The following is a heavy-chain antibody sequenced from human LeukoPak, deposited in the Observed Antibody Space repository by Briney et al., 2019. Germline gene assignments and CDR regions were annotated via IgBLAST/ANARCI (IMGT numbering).Heavy chain of an antibody. D-gene: IGHD2-2*01. CDR1: GGSFSGYY. CDR3: AREDIVVVPAARAQYNWFDP. CDR2: INHSGST. Sequence: SETLSLTCAVYGGSFSGYYWSWIRQPPGKGLEWIGEINHSGSTNYNPSLKSRVTISVDTSKNQFSLKLSSVTAADTAVYYCAREDIVVVPAARAQYNWFDPWGQGTLVTASS. J-gene: IGHJ5*02. V-gene: IGHV4-34*01.